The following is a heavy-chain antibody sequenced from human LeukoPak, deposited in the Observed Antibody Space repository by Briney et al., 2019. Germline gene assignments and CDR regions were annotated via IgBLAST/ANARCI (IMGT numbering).Heavy chain of an antibody. V-gene: IGHV3-21*01. Sequence: PGGSLRLSCKVSGVTLSSHSMNWVRQAPGKGLEWVSTISTDSDYMYYGDSVRGRFTISRDNAKNSLYLQMNSLRAEDSALYYCVGASYSSTWYLDSWGQGALVIVSS. J-gene: IGHJ4*02. CDR1: GVTLSSHS. CDR2: ISTDSDYM. CDR3: VGASYSSTWYLDS. D-gene: IGHD6-13*01.